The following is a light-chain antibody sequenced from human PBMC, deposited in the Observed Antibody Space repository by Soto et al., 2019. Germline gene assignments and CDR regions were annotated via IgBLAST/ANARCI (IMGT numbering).Light chain of an antibody. CDR3: QQYNNWPRP. J-gene: IGKJ1*01. CDR2: GAS. V-gene: IGKV3-15*01. CDR1: QSVSSN. Sequence: EIVMTQSPATLSVSPGERATLSCRSSQSVSSNVAWYHQKPGQAPSLLIYGASTRATGIQARFSGSGSGTDFTLTISSLQAEDFAVYYCQQYNNWPRPFGQGTKVEIK.